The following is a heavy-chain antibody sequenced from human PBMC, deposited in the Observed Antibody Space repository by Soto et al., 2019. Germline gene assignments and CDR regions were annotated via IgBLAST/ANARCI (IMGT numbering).Heavy chain of an antibody. V-gene: IGHV1-69*13. J-gene: IGHJ6*02. Sequence: SVKVSCKASGGTFSSYAISWVRQAPGQGLEWMGGIIPIFGTANYAQKFQGRVTITADESTSTAYMELSSLRSEDTAVYYCARGRNLPQSGAAAGYYYYGMDGWGQGTTVTVSS. CDR2: IIPIFGTA. CDR1: GGTFSSYA. CDR3: ARGRNLPQSGAAAGYYYYGMDG. D-gene: IGHD6-13*01.